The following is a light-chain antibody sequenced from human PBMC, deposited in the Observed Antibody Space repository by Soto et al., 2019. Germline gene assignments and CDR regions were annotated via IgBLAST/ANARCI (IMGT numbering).Light chain of an antibody. V-gene: IGKV1-5*03. CDR1: QTISSW. CDR2: KAS. Sequence: IRMTQPPSSFSASTGDRVTITCRASQTISSWLAWYQQKPGKAPKLLIYKASTLKSGVPSRFSGSGSGTEFTLTISSLQPDDFATYYCQHYNSYSEAFGQGPRWIS. J-gene: IGKJ1*01. CDR3: QHYNSYSEA.